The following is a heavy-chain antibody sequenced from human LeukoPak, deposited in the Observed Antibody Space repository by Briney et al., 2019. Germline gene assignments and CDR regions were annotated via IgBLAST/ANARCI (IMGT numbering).Heavy chain of an antibody. V-gene: IGHV3-21*01. CDR3: ARVEDVVVPAAPFDY. CDR2: ISSSSSYI. CDR1: GFTFKTYT. Sequence: GGSLRLSCAASGFTFKTYTMHWVRQAPGMGLEWVSSISSSSSYIYYADSVKGRFTISRDNAKNSLYLQMNSLRAEDTAVYYCARVEDVVVPAAPFDYWGQGTLVTVSS. J-gene: IGHJ4*02. D-gene: IGHD2-2*01.